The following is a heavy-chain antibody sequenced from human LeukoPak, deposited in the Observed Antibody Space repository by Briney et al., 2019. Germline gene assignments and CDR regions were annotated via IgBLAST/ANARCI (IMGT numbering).Heavy chain of an antibody. D-gene: IGHD5-18*01. J-gene: IGHJ2*01. CDR2: IYHSGST. Sequence: SETLSLTCAVSGYSISSGYYWGWIRQPPGKGLEWIGSIYHSGSTYYNPSLKSRVTISVDTSKNQFSLKLSSVPAADTAVYYCARLGYSYGSDWYFDFWGRGTLVTVSS. V-gene: IGHV4-38-2*01. CDR3: ARLGYSYGSDWYFDF. CDR1: GYSISSGYY.